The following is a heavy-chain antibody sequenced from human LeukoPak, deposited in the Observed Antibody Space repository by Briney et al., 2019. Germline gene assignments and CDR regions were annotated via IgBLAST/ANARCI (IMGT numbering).Heavy chain of an antibody. D-gene: IGHD1-26*01. J-gene: IGHJ4*02. Sequence: GGSLRLSCAASGFTFSSYAMSWVRQAPGKGLEWVSAISGSGGSTYYADSVKGRFTISRDNSKNTLYLQMNSLRAEDTAVFYCAKDRGVGAAPGYYFDYWGQGTLVTVSS. V-gene: IGHV3-23*01. CDR1: GFTFSSYA. CDR3: AKDRGVGAAPGYYFDY. CDR2: ISGSGGST.